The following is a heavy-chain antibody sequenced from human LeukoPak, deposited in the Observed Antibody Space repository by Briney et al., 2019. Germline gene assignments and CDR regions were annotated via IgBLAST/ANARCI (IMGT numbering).Heavy chain of an antibody. CDR1: GFTFSNYA. J-gene: IGHJ6*02. Sequence: GSLRLSCAASGFTFSNYAMNWVRQAPGKGLEWVSTISGGGGSTYYADSVKGRFTISRDNAKNSLYLQMNSLRAEDTAVYYCATTQRWLVLAYYYYGMDVWGQGTTVTVSS. CDR2: ISGGGGST. D-gene: IGHD6-19*01. V-gene: IGHV3-23*01. CDR3: ATTQRWLVLAYYYYGMDV.